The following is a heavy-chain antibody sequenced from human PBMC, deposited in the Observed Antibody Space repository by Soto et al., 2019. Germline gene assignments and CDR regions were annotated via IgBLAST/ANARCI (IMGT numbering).Heavy chain of an antibody. D-gene: IGHD3-9*01. CDR3: AKDRYSDPYDFNY. CDR1: GFQFKDFA. Sequence: HPGGSLRLSCAASGFQFKDFAMHWVRQAPGKGLEWVAVISRDSYNSHYGDSLKGRVTVSRGNSKNTLFLQIHSVRPEDTGVYYCAKDRYSDPYDFNYWGQGTLVTVSS. J-gene: IGHJ4*02. CDR2: ISRDSYNS. V-gene: IGHV3-30-3*01.